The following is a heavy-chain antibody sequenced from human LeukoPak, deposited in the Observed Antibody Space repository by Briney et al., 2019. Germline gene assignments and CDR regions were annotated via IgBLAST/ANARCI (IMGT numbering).Heavy chain of an antibody. CDR2: ISYAGSNK. D-gene: IGHD3-22*01. CDR3: ANYDSSGYG. Sequence: GGSLRLSCAASGFTFSSYGMHWVRQAPGKGLEWVAVISYAGSNKYYADSVKGRFTISRDNSKNTLYLQMNSLRAEDTAVYYCANYDSSGYGWGQGTLVTVSS. J-gene: IGHJ1*01. CDR1: GFTFSSYG. V-gene: IGHV3-30*18.